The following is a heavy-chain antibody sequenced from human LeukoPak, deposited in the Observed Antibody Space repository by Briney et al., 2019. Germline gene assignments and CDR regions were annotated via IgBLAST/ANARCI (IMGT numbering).Heavy chain of an antibody. V-gene: IGHV4-34*01. D-gene: IGHD3-22*01. Sequence: GSLRLSCAASGFTFGSYAMHWVRQPPGKGLEWIGEINHSGSTNYNPSLKSRVTISVDTSKNQFSLKLSSVTAADTAVYYCARASARRRYYYDSSGYLLKNFDYWGQGTLVTVSS. CDR1: GFTFGSYA. J-gene: IGHJ4*02. CDR2: INHSGST. CDR3: ARASARRRYYYDSSGYLLKNFDY.